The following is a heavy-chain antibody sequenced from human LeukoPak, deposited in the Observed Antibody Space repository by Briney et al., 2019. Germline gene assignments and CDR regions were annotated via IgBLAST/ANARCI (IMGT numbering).Heavy chain of an antibody. CDR3: AKYALWFGELLSRGNYFDY. Sequence: GGSLRLSCAASGFTFSSYAMSWVRQAPGKGLEWVSAISGSGGSTYYADSVKGRFTISRDNSKNTLYLQMNSLRAEDTAVYHCAKYALWFGELLSRGNYFDYWGQGTLVTVSS. D-gene: IGHD3-10*01. J-gene: IGHJ4*02. CDR1: GFTFSSYA. CDR2: ISGSGGST. V-gene: IGHV3-23*01.